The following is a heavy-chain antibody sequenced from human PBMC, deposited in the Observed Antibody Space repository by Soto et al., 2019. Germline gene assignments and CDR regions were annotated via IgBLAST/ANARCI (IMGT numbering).Heavy chain of an antibody. Sequence: EVQLLESGGGLVQPGGSLRLSCSASGFTLSSYAMSWVRQAPGKGLEWVSSISAGGDMTYNSDSVKGRFTISRDNSNNALFLQMHNLRIEDTALYYCARGDRGGSGSPASYYYSGWDVWGQGATVTVS. CDR2: ISAGGDMT. J-gene: IGHJ6*02. D-gene: IGHD3-10*01. CDR3: ARGDRGGSGSPASYYYSGWDV. CDR1: GFTLSSYA. V-gene: IGHV3-23*01.